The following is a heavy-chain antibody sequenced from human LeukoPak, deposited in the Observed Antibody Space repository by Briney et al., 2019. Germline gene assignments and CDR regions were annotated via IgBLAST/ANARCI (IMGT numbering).Heavy chain of an antibody. D-gene: IGHD1-7*01. Sequence: SETLSLTCTVSGGSISSSSYYWGWIRQPPGKGLEWFGSIYYSGSTYYNPSLKSRVTISVDTSKNQFSLKLSSATAADTAVYYCARRIIETRQHYMDVWGKGTTVTVSS. CDR3: ARRIIETRQHYMDV. V-gene: IGHV4-39*01. CDR1: GGSISSSSYY. J-gene: IGHJ6*03. CDR2: IYYSGST.